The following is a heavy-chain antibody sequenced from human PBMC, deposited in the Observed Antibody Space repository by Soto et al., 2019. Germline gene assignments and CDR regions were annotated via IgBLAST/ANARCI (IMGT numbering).Heavy chain of an antibody. Sequence: GGSLRLSCAASGFTVSSNYMSWVRQAPGKGLEWVSVIYSGGSTYYADSVKGRFTISRDNSKNTLYLQMNSLRAEDTAVYYCARDIVVVPAAMTQAYTVTTHQPVLTAFDIWGQGTMVTVSS. V-gene: IGHV3-66*01. CDR3: ARDIVVVPAAMTQAYTVTTHQPVLTAFDI. CDR2: IYSGGST. D-gene: IGHD2-2*01. CDR1: GFTVSSNY. J-gene: IGHJ3*02.